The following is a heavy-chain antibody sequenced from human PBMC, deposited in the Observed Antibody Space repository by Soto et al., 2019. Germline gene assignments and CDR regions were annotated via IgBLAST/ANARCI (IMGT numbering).Heavy chain of an antibody. CDR1: GGSISSGDYY. Sequence: SETLSLTCTVSGGSISSGDYYWSWIRQPPGKGLEWIGYIYYSGSTYYNPSLKSRVTISVDTSKNQFSLKLSSVTAADTAVYYCARIPYGTYCGGDCYSHFDHWGQGTLVTVSS. CDR2: IYYSGST. V-gene: IGHV4-30-4*01. CDR3: ARIPYGTYCGGDCYSHFDH. D-gene: IGHD2-21*02. J-gene: IGHJ4*02.